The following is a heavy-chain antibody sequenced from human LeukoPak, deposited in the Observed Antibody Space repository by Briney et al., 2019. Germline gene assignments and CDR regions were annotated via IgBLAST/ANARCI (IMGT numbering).Heavy chain of an antibody. CDR2: ITPSNGFT. D-gene: IGHD6-13*01. J-gene: IGHJ6*04. CDR1: GYTFTSYH. V-gene: IGHV1-46*01. Sequence: ASVKVSCKASGYTFTSYHIHWVRQAPGQGLEWMGIITPSNGFTTHAHKFQGRLTMTRDTSTSTVYMELNSLTPEDTAVYYCARAGDSNWANYYYGLDVWGKGTTVTVSS. CDR3: ARAGDSNWANYYYGLDV.